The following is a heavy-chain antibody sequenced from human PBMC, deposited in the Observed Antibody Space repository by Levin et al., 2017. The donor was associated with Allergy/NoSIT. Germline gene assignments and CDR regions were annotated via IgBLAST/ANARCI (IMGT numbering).Heavy chain of an antibody. Sequence: GGSLRLSCAASGFTFRTYAMSWVRQAPGKGLEWVSCISGSGGSTYYAESVKGRFTISRDNSKNTLYLHMNSLRVEDTAVYNCAESRTTVTPGGFDDWGQGTLVTVSS. CDR1: GFTFRTYA. D-gene: IGHD4-17*01. CDR3: AESRTTVTPGGFDD. V-gene: IGHV3-23*01. J-gene: IGHJ4*02. CDR2: ISGSGGST.